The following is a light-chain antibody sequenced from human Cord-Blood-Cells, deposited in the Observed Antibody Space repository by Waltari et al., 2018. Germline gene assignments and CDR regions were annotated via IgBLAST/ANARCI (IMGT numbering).Light chain of an antibody. CDR3: SSYTSSSTWV. V-gene: IGLV2-14*03. CDR1: SSDVGGYNY. Sequence: QSALTQPASVSGSPGQSITIXCXGTSSDVGGYNYVSWYQQHPGKAPKLMIYDVSNRPSGVSNRFSGSKSGNTASLTISGLQAEDEADYYCSSYTSSSTWVFGGGTKLTVL. CDR2: DVS. J-gene: IGLJ3*02.